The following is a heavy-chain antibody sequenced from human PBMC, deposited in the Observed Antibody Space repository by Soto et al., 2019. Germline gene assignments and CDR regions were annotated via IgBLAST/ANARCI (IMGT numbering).Heavy chain of an antibody. Sequence: SETLSLTCTVSGGSISSSSYYWGWIRQPPGKGLEWIGSIYYSGSTYYNPSLKSRVTISVDTSKNQFSLKLSSVTAADTAVYYCARPSSGYDGGGWYFDYWGQGTLVTVSS. CDR3: ARPSSGYDGGGWYFDY. CDR1: GGSISSSSYY. V-gene: IGHV4-39*01. J-gene: IGHJ4*02. D-gene: IGHD5-12*01. CDR2: IYYSGST.